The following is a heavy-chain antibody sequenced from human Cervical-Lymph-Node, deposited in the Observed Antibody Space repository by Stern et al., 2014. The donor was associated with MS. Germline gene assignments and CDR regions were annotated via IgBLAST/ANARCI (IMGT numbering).Heavy chain of an antibody. J-gene: IGHJ4*02. Sequence: EVQLAASGGRLVQPGRSLRLSCVASGFPFKMHAMTWVRQAPGKGLEWVSSIRGTGDDPRYADSVKGRFTISRDNSKNTLYLQMNSLTADDTAVYYCARGASPSHWTTLVILGERSFDSWGQGTLLTVSS. CDR3: ARGASPSHWTTLVILGERSFDS. CDR1: GFPFKMHA. CDR2: IRGTGDDP. V-gene: IGHV3-23*04. D-gene: IGHD3-16*01.